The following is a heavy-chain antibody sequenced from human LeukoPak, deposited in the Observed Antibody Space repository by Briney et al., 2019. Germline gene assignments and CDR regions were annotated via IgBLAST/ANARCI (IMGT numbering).Heavy chain of an antibody. V-gene: IGHV1-69*05. CDR1: GGTFSSYA. CDR3: ARRYCSGGSCPVGY. Sequence: ASVKVSCKASGGTFSSYAISWVRQAPGQGLEWMGGIIPIFGTANYAQKFQGRVTITTDESTSTAYMELSSLRSEDTAVYYCARRYCSGGSCPVGYWGQGTLVTVSS. CDR2: IIPIFGTA. D-gene: IGHD2-15*01. J-gene: IGHJ4*02.